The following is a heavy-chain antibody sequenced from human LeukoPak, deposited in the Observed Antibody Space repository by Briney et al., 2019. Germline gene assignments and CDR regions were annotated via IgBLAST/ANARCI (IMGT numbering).Heavy chain of an antibody. Sequence: ASVKVSCKASGYTFTGCYMHWVRQAPGQGLEWMGWINPNSGGTNYAQKFQGRVTMTRDTSISTAYMELSRLTSDDTAVYYCARDSHYFDSRAYPGGLYYFDYWGQGTLVTVSS. J-gene: IGHJ4*02. V-gene: IGHV1-2*02. CDR2: INPNSGGT. CDR3: ARDSHYFDSRAYPGGLYYFDY. D-gene: IGHD3-22*01. CDR1: GYTFTGCY.